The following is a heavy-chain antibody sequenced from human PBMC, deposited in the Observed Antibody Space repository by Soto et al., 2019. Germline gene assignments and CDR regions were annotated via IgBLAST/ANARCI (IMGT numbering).Heavy chain of an antibody. CDR3: ARGGSLWFGELSAYYYGMDV. J-gene: IGHJ6*02. CDR2: INPNSGGT. CDR1: GYTFTGYY. V-gene: IGHV1-2*04. Sequence: EASVKVSCKSSGYTFTGYYMHCVRQAPGQGLEWMGWINPNSGGTNYAQKFQGWVTMTRDTSISTAYMELSRLRSDDTAVYYCARGGSLWFGELSAYYYGMDVWGQGTTVTVSS. D-gene: IGHD3-10*01.